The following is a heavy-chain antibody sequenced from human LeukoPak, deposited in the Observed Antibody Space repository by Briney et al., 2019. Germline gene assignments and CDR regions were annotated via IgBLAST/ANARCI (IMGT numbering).Heavy chain of an antibody. Sequence: SVKVSCKASGGTFSSYAISWVRQAPGQGLEWMGGIIPIFGTANYAQKFQGRVTITADESTSTAYMELSSLRSEDTAVYYCARGGRDYAQPDAVGVYWFDPWGQGTPVTVSP. D-gene: IGHD4-17*01. J-gene: IGHJ5*02. V-gene: IGHV1-69*13. CDR3: ARGGRDYAQPDAVGVYWFDP. CDR2: IIPIFGTA. CDR1: GGTFSSYA.